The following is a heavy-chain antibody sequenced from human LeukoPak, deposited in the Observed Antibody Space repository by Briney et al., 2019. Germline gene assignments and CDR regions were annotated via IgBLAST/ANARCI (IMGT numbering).Heavy chain of an antibody. Sequence: GGSLRLSCAASGFTFSSYAMNWVRQAPGKGLEWVSVISGSGGSTYYADSVKGRFTISRDNSKNTLFLQMNSLRAEDTAVYYCATGTMVRGVITDIDYWGQGTLVTVSS. D-gene: IGHD3-10*01. V-gene: IGHV3-23*01. CDR1: GFTFSSYA. CDR2: ISGSGGST. CDR3: ATGTMVRGVITDIDY. J-gene: IGHJ4*02.